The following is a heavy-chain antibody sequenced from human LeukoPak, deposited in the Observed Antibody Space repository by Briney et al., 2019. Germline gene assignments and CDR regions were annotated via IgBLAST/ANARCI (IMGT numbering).Heavy chain of an antibody. CDR3: ARDDSVWGSLDY. CDR2: MNPKNGRI. D-gene: IGHD3-16*01. Sequence: ASVKVSCKASGYIFTGYFIYWVRQSPGQGLEWMGWMNPKNGRIDYAQKFKDRVTMTRDASINTAYMELSSLTSDDTAVYYCARDDSVWGSLDYWGQGTLVTVSS. J-gene: IGHJ4*02. V-gene: IGHV1-2*02. CDR1: GYIFTGYF.